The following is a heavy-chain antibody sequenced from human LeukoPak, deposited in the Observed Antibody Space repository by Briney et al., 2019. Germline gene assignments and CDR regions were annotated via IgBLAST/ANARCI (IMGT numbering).Heavy chain of an antibody. D-gene: IGHD6-19*01. Sequence: GGSLRLSCAASGFTFTSYAMHWVRQAPGKGLEWVAVVSYDGSNKYYVESVKGRFTISRDNSKNTLYLQMNSLRTEDTAVYYCARGLSGNYYYYYAMDVWGQGTTVTVSS. J-gene: IGHJ6*02. CDR3: ARGLSGNYYYYYAMDV. CDR1: GFTFTSYA. CDR2: VSYDGSNK. V-gene: IGHV3-30-3*01.